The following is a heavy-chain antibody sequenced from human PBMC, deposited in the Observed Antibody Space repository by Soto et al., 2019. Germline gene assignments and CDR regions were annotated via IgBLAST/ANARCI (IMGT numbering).Heavy chain of an antibody. CDR3: ARARGAVTGQYFDY. J-gene: IGHJ4*02. Sequence: QVQLEESGGGLVKPGGSLRLSCAASGFPFSAFYMSWIRQAPGKGLEYISYISSSGTSANYADSVRGRFTISRDNAKSSLYLQMNRLRVEDTAVYYCARARGAVTGQYFDYWGQGALVTVSS. V-gene: IGHV3-11*05. CDR2: ISSSGTSA. CDR1: GFPFSAFY. D-gene: IGHD6-19*01.